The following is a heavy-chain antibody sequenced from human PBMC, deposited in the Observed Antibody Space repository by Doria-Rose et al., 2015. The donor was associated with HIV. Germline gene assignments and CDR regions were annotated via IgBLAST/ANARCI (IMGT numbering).Heavy chain of an antibody. Sequence: QVTLKEPGPALVKPTQTLTLTCSFSGFSLTTSGVCVSWIRQPPGKALEWLARVDWDDDKYYSTSLKTRLSTSKDTSKNQVVLTMTNMDPDETATYYCARVGGDYDSSAYYDFWGQGTLVTVSS. D-gene: IGHD3-22*01. CDR3: ARVGGDYDSSAYYDF. J-gene: IGHJ4*02. V-gene: IGHV2-70*15. CDR2: VDWDDDK. CDR1: GFSLTTSGVC.